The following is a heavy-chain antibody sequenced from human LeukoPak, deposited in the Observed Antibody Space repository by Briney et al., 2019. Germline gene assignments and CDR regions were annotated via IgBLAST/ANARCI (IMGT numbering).Heavy chain of an antibody. CDR3: ARDRLWQLFDP. CDR1: GGSISSGGYY. CDR2: INHSGST. V-gene: IGHV4-30-2*01. J-gene: IGHJ5*02. D-gene: IGHD6-6*01. Sequence: PSQTLSLTCTVSGGSISSGGYYWSWIRQPPGKGLEWIGEINHSGSTNYNPSLKSRVTISVDTSKNQFSLKLCSVTAADTAVYYCARDRLWQLFDPWGQGTLVTVSS.